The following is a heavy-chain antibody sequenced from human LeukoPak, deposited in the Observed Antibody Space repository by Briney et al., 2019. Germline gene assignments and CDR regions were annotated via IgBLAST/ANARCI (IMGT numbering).Heavy chain of an antibody. CDR2: ISSSGSTI. CDR3: ARDPAPGAFDI. Sequence: GGSLRLSCAASGFTFSDYYMSWIRQAPGKGLEWVSYISSSGSTIYYADSVKGRFTISRGNAKNSLYLQMNSLRAEDTAVYYCARDPAPGAFDIWGQGTMVTVSS. CDR1: GFTFSDYY. J-gene: IGHJ3*02. V-gene: IGHV3-11*01.